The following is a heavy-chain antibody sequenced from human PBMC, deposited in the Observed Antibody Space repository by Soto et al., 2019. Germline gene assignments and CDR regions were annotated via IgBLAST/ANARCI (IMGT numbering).Heavy chain of an antibody. CDR2: IYYSGST. V-gene: IGHV4-30-4*01. CDR3: ARTIFGVVINSRYFDN. Sequence: ASVTLSFTCTVSGGSIIGGGSYWRWISQPPGKGLEWIGYIYYSGSTYYNPSLKSRVTLSVDTSKNQFSLKLSSVTAADTAVYYCARTIFGVVINSRYFDNWGQGTLVTVS. CDR1: GGSIIGGGSY. J-gene: IGHJ4*02. D-gene: IGHD3-3*01.